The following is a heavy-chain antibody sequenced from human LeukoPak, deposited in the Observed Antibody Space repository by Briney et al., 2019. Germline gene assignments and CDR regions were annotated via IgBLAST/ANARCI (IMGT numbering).Heavy chain of an antibody. Sequence: SETLSLTCAVYGGSFSGYYWSWIRQPPGKGLEWIGEINHSGSTNYNPSLKSRVTISVDTSKNQFSLKLSSVTAADTAVYYCARDGRRYSGGREAFDYWGQGTLVTVSS. J-gene: IGHJ4*02. V-gene: IGHV4-34*01. CDR2: INHSGST. D-gene: IGHD1-26*01. CDR1: GGSFSGYY. CDR3: ARDGRRYSGGREAFDY.